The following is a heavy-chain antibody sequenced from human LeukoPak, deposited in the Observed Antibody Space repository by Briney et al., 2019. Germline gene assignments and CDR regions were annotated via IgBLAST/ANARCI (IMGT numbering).Heavy chain of an antibody. D-gene: IGHD6-13*01. V-gene: IGHV3-43*01. CDR3: AKGGAAAGLDY. Sequence: TGGSLRLSCAASGFTFDDYTMHWVRHAPGKGLEWVSLISWDGGSTYYADSVKGRFTISRDNSKNSLYLQMNSLRTEDTALYYCAKGGAAAGLDYWGQGTLVTVSS. CDR2: ISWDGGST. J-gene: IGHJ4*02. CDR1: GFTFDDYT.